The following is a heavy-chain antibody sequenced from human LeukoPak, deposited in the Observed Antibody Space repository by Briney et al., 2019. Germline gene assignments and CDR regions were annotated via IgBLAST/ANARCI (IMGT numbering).Heavy chain of an antibody. Sequence: QPGRSLRLSCGASGFTFRTYGMHWVRQAPGKGLEWVAMISDDGMKKSHADSVKGRFTISRDNSKNTVYLQMISPRAEDTAVNYCAKDSKTYSFDYWGQGTLVTVSS. CDR1: GFTFRTYG. CDR3: AKDSKTYSFDY. D-gene: IGHD4-11*01. J-gene: IGHJ4*02. CDR2: ISDDGMKK. V-gene: IGHV3-30*18.